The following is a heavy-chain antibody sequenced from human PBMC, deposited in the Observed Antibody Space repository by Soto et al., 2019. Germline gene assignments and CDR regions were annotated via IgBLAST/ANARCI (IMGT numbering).Heavy chain of an antibody. CDR2: IYYSGST. CDR1: GGSISSGGYY. J-gene: IGHJ5*02. CDR3: ARVRITMIVVVCDP. D-gene: IGHD3-22*01. Sequence: PSETLSLTCTVSGGSISSGGYYWSWIRQHPGKGLEWIGYIYYSGSTYYNPSLKSRVTISVDTSKNQFSLKLSSVTAADTAVYYCARVRITMIVVVCDPWGQGTMGTVSA. V-gene: IGHV4-31*03.